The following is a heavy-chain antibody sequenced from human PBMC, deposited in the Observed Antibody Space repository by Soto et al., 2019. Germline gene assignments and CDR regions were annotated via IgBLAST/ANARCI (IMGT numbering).Heavy chain of an antibody. CDR2: ISSSSSTI. J-gene: IGHJ6*02. CDR1: GFTFSSYS. V-gene: IGHV3-48*02. D-gene: IGHD2-15*01. Sequence: GGSLRLSCAASGFTFSSYSMNWVRQAPGKGLEWVSYISSSSSTIYYADSVKGRFTISRDNAKNLLYLQMNSLRDEDTAVYYCARDLGASCSGGSCYYYYGMDVWGQGTTVTVSS. CDR3: ARDLGASCSGGSCYYYYGMDV.